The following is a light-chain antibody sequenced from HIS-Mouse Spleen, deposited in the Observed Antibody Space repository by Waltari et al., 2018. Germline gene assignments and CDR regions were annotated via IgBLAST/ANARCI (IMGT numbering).Light chain of an antibody. CDR3: YSTDSSGNHRV. CDR1: ALPKQY. CDR2: EDS. J-gene: IGLJ2*01. V-gene: IGLV3-10*01. Sequence: SYELTQPPSVSVSPGQTAWISCSGDALPKQYAYWYQQKTGQAPVLVIYEDSKRPSGIPARFSGSSSGTMATLTINVAQVEDEADYYCYSTDSSGNHRVFGGGTKLTVL.